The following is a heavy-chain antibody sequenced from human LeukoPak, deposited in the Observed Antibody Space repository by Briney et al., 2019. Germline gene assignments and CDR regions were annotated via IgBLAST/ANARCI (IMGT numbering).Heavy chain of an antibody. CDR3: AKEGQRGSYGVYDDYH. D-gene: IGHD5/OR15-5a*01. CDR2: ISNDETNK. Sequence: GGSLRLSCAASGFTFSRYGMHWVRQAPGKGLEWVAVISNDETNKYYTDSVKGRFTISRDNSKNMVYLQMNSLRVEDTAVYYCAKEGQRGSYGVYDDYHWGQGTLVTVSS. V-gene: IGHV3-30*18. CDR1: GFTFSRYG. J-gene: IGHJ5*02.